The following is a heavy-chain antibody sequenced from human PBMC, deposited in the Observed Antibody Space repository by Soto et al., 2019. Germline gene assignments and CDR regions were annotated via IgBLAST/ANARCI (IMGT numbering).Heavy chain of an antibody. D-gene: IGHD2-15*01. CDR2: IYYNGST. CDR1: GGSVSSRSYF. V-gene: IGHV4-39*01. CDR3: ARQRVIPATPTNWFDP. Sequence: PSETLSLTCTVSGGSVSSRSYFWGWIRQPPGKGLEWIGTIYYNGSTYYNPSLKSRVTLSVDTSKNQFSLKLTSVTASDTAVYYCARQRVIPATPTNWFDPWGQGTQVTV. J-gene: IGHJ5*02.